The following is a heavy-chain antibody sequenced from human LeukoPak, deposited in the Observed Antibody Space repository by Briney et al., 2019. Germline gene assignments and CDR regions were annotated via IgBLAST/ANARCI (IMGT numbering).Heavy chain of an antibody. Sequence: GGSLRLSCTASGFTFSNYNMRWIRQAPGKGLEWVSSISRSGSTKYYADTVKGRFTISRDNAKNSLFLQMNSLRAEDTAVYYCARVLRYCSGGNCYSGGLGYMDVWGKGTTVTISS. CDR1: GFTFSNYN. CDR2: ISRSGSTK. V-gene: IGHV3-11*01. CDR3: ARVLRYCSGGNCYSGGLGYMDV. J-gene: IGHJ6*03. D-gene: IGHD2-15*01.